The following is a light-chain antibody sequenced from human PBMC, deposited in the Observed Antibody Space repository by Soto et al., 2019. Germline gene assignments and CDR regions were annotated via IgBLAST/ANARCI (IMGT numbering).Light chain of an antibody. CDR2: GAS. V-gene: IGKV3-11*01. CDR3: QQRTNWRSLT. Sequence: EIVMTQSPATLSVSPGERATLSCRASQSVSSKLAWYQQKPGQAPRLLIYGASSRATGIPDRFSGSGSGTDFTLTISSLEPEDFAVYYCQQRTNWRSLTFGGGTKVDIK. J-gene: IGKJ4*01. CDR1: QSVSSK.